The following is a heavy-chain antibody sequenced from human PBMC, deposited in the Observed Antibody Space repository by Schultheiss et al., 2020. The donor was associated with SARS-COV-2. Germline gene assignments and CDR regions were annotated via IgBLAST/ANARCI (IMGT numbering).Heavy chain of an antibody. Sequence: GGSLRLSCAASGFTFSSYAMSWIRQPPGKGLEWVGRIKSKTDGGTTDYAAPVKGRFTISRDDSKNTLYLQMNSLRAEDTAVYYCARVCCGIAVAGDAFDIWGQGTMVTVSS. D-gene: IGHD6-19*01. CDR1: GFTFSSYA. CDR2: IKSKTDGGTT. CDR3: ARVCCGIAVAGDAFDI. J-gene: IGHJ3*02. V-gene: IGHV3-15*01.